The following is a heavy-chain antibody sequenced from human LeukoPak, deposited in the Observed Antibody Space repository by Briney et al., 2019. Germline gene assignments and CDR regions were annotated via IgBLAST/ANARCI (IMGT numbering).Heavy chain of an antibody. CDR3: AREDGTYYYGSGSYLGGYYYYYYMDV. CDR1: GFTFSSYA. V-gene: IGHV3-64*01. Sequence: GGTLRLSCAASGFTFSSYAMHWVRQAPGKGLEYVSAISSNGGSTYYANSVKGRFTISRDNSKNTLYLQMGSLRAEDMAVYYCAREDGTYYYGSGSYLGGYYYYYYMDVWGKGTTVTVSS. D-gene: IGHD3-10*01. J-gene: IGHJ6*03. CDR2: ISSNGGST.